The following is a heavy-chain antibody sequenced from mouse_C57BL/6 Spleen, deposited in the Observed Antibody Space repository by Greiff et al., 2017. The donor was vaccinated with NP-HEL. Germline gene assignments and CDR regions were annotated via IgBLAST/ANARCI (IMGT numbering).Heavy chain of an antibody. CDR3: ARVKLGRDYFDY. CDR2: IWTGRGT. Sequence: QVQLKESGPGLVAPSQSLSITCTVSGFSLTSYAISWVRQPPGKGLEWLGVIWTGRGTNYNSALKSRLSISKDNSKSQVFLKMNSLQTDDTARYYCARVKLGRDYFDYWGQGTTLTVSS. CDR1: GFSLTSYA. J-gene: IGHJ2*01. V-gene: IGHV2-9-1*01. D-gene: IGHD4-1*01.